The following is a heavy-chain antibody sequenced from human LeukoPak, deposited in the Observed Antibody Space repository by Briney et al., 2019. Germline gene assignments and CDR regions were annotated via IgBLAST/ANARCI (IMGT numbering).Heavy chain of an antibody. CDR2: ISSSSSYI. Sequence: GGSLRLSCAASGFTFSSSAMSWVRQAPGKGLEWVSSISSSSSYIYYADSVKGRFTISRDNAKNSLYLQMNSLRAEDTAVYYCARDLVPYGMDVWGQGTTVTVSS. V-gene: IGHV3-21*01. D-gene: IGHD3-10*01. J-gene: IGHJ6*02. CDR1: GFTFSSSA. CDR3: ARDLVPYGMDV.